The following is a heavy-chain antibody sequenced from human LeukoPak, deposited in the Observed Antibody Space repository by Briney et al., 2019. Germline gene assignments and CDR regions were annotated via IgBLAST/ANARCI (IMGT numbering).Heavy chain of an antibody. D-gene: IGHD2-15*01. Sequence: GESLKISCKVSGYSFTNYWIGWVRQMPGQGLEWMGIIYPGDSDTKYSPSFQGQVTISADRSISTAYLQWSSLKASDTAMYYCARRGLCSGGICYLYYFDYWGHGTLVTVSS. CDR1: GYSFTNYW. V-gene: IGHV5-51*01. CDR3: ARRGLCSGGICYLYYFDY. CDR2: IYPGDSDT. J-gene: IGHJ4*01.